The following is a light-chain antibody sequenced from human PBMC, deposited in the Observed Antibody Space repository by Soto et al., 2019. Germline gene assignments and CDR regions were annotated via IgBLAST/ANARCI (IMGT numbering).Light chain of an antibody. Sequence: QSALTQPASVSGSPGQSITISCTGTSSDVGGYNFVSWYQQHPGKAPKLLIYDVSDRPSGVSNRFSGSKSGNTASLTISGLQAEDEADYYCRSYTISSTYVFGTGTKATVL. V-gene: IGLV2-14*01. CDR3: RSYTISSTYV. CDR2: DVS. CDR1: SSDVGGYNF. J-gene: IGLJ1*01.